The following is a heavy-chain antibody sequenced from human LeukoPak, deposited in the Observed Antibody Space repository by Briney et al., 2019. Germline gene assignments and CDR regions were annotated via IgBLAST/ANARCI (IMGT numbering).Heavy chain of an antibody. J-gene: IGHJ4*02. D-gene: IGHD2-2*01. CDR1: GGSISSHY. Sequence: PSETLSLTCTVSGGSISSHYWSWIRQPPGKGLEWIGYIYYSGSSYYNPSLKSRVSMSVDTSKNQFSLNLSSVTAADTAVYYCARVSLVVPAAMFEDHWGQGTLVTVSS. CDR2: IYYSGSS. CDR3: ARVSLVVPAAMFEDH. V-gene: IGHV4-59*11.